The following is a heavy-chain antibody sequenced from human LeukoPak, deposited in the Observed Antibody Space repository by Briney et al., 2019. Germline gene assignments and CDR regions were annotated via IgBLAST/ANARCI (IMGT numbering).Heavy chain of an antibody. V-gene: IGHV4-61*02. D-gene: IGHD1-26*01. CDR3: AKWTEGGAFDS. CDR2: IYTSGST. J-gene: IGHJ3*01. Sequence: SQTLSLTCTVSGGSFRSGSYYWSWSRQPAGKGLEWIGRIYTSGSTNSNSSIKSRVTISVDTSKNQYSLKLSSMTAADTAVYYSAKWTEGGAFDSWGQGTMLIVSS. CDR1: GGSFRSGSYY.